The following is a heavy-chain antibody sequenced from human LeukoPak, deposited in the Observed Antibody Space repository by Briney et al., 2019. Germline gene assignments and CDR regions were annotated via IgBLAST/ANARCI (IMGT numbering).Heavy chain of an antibody. J-gene: IGHJ4*02. CDR1: GGSISSYY. V-gene: IGHV4-59*01. D-gene: IGHD6-13*01. Sequence: PSETLSLTCTVSGGSISSYYWSWIRQPPGKGLEWIGYIYYSGSTNYNPSLKSRVTISVDTSKNQFSLKLSSVTAADTAVYYCARGYSSRLRTYYFDYRGQGTLVTVSS. CDR3: ARGYSSRLRTYYFDY. CDR2: IYYSGST.